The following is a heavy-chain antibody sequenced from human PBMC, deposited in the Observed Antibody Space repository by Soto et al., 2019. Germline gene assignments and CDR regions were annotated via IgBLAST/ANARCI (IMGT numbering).Heavy chain of an antibody. CDR3: AKVMYTWNDVAAFDS. CDR1: RFTFSNFA. D-gene: IGHD1-1*01. V-gene: IGHV3-23*01. Sequence: ESGGGLQQPGGSLRLSCAASRFTFSNFAMSWVRLAPGKGLEWISTIGVTEGSTYYADSVKGRFTISRDNSKSTLYLQMNSLGGGDTALYYCAKVMYTWNDVAAFDSWGQGTLVTVSS. CDR2: IGVTEGST. J-gene: IGHJ4*02.